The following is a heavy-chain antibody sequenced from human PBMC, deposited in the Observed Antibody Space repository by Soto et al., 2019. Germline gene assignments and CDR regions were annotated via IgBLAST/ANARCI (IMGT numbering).Heavy chain of an antibody. CDR1: GFTFSSYG. CDR2: IWYDGSNK. V-gene: IGHV3-33*01. Sequence: GGSLRLSCAASGFTFSSYGMHWVRQAPGKGLEWVAVIWYDGSNKYYANSVKGRFTISRDNSKNTLYLQMGSLRAEDMAVYYCARGPGYYFDYWGQGTLVTVSS. J-gene: IGHJ4*02. CDR3: ARGPGYYFDY.